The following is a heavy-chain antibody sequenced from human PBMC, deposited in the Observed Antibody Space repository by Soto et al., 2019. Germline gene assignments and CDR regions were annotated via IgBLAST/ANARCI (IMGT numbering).Heavy chain of an antibody. V-gene: IGHV1-18*01. Sequence: QVQLVQSGGEVKKPGASVKVSCKASGYTFTNYGISWVRQAPGQGLEWMGRINVYNGNTKYAQKGQGRVTMTTDTSTSTAYMELRSLRYDDTAVYYCARGVGSGSYYNQYNWFDPWGQGTLVTVSS. CDR2: INVYNGNT. CDR1: GYTFTNYG. J-gene: IGHJ5*02. CDR3: ARGVGSGSYYNQYNWFDP. D-gene: IGHD3-10*01.